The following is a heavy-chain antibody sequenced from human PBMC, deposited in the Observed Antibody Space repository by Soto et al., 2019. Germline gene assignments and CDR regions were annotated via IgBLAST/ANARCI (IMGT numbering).Heavy chain of an antibody. J-gene: IGHJ4*02. Sequence: GGSLRLSCSASGFTFSSYVMYWVRQAPGKGLEYVSVINNNGDTTYYADSVKGRFTISRDNSKSTLFLQMSSLRTEDTAVYYCVKTGRFGQLVPSDYWGQGTLVTVSS. CDR1: GFTFSSYV. CDR2: INNNGDTT. CDR3: VKTGRFGQLVPSDY. D-gene: IGHD6-6*01. V-gene: IGHV3-64D*06.